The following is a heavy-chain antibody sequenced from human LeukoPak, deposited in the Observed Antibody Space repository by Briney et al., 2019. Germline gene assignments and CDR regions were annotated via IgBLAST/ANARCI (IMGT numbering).Heavy chain of an antibody. CDR2: ISSSSSYI. J-gene: IGHJ4*02. CDR1: CS. CDR3: ARESSSGYSGYDPVAFDY. D-gene: IGHD5-12*01. Sequence: CSMNWVCQAPGKGLEWVSSISSSSSYIYYADSVKGRFTISRDNAKNSLYLQMNSLRAEDTAVYYCARESSSGYSGYDPVAFDYWGQGTLVTVSS. V-gene: IGHV3-21*01.